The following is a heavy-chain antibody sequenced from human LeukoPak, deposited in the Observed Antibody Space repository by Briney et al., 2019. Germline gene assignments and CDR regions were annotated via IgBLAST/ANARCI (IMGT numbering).Heavy chain of an antibody. J-gene: IGHJ4*02. V-gene: IGHV1-2*02. Sequence: ASVTVSFKASGYTFTGYYTHWVRQAPGQGLEWMGWINPNSGGTNYAQKFQGRVTMTRDTSISTAYMELSRLRSDDTAVYYCVTIAAAGNLDYWGQGTLVTVSS. CDR3: VTIAAAGNLDY. CDR1: GYTFTGYY. D-gene: IGHD6-13*01. CDR2: INPNSGGT.